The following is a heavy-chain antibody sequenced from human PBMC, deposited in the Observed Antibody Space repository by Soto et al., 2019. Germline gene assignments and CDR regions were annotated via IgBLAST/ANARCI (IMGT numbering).Heavy chain of an antibody. D-gene: IGHD3-16*01. CDR3: AKVIRGGAMPGPDY. Sequence: EVQLLESGGGLVQPGGSLRLSCAASGFTFSSYAMSWVRQAPGRGLGWVSAISGSGGSTYYADSVKGRFTISRDNSKNTLYLQMNSLRGEDTAVYYCAKVIRGGAMPGPDYWGQGTLVTVSS. V-gene: IGHV3-23*01. CDR2: ISGSGGST. J-gene: IGHJ4*02. CDR1: GFTFSSYA.